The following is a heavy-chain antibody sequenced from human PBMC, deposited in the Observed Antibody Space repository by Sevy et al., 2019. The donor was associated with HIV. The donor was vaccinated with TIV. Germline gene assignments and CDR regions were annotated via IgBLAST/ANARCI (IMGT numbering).Heavy chain of an antibody. Sequence: SETLSLTCTVSGGSISSSSYYWGWIRQPPGKGLEWIGSIYYSGSTYYNPSLKSRVTISVDTSKNQFSLKLSSVTAADTAVYYCARQSYGSGTHYYFQHWGQGTLVTVSS. V-gene: IGHV4-39*01. J-gene: IGHJ1*01. CDR1: GGSISSSSYY. D-gene: IGHD3-10*01. CDR2: IYYSGST. CDR3: ARQSYGSGTHYYFQH.